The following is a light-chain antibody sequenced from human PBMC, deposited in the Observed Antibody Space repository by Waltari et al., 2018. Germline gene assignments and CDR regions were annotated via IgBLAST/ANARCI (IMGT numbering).Light chain of an antibody. Sequence: QSVLPQPPSASRTAGPRVTLSCSGSRSTIGTHSANWYLQVPGTAPTLLVFDTNQRPSGVPDRFSGSKSGTSASLAISGLQSDDEADYYCAVWDDSLSGVMFGGGTKLTVL. CDR3: AVWDDSLSGVM. CDR2: DTN. V-gene: IGLV1-44*01. J-gene: IGLJ3*02. CDR1: RSTIGTHS.